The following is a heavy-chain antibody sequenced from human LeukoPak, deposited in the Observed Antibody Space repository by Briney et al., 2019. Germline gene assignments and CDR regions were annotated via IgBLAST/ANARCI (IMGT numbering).Heavy chain of an antibody. D-gene: IGHD5-18*01. J-gene: IGHJ6*02. CDR2: ITSGSSAT. CDR1: EFTFSSYN. V-gene: IGHV3-48*02. CDR3: ARGGYNPQYYYYAMDV. Sequence: GSLRLSCVASEFTFSSYNMNWVRQAPGQGLEWISYITSGSSATYYADSVKGRFTISRDNAKNSLSLQMNSLRDEDTAVYYCARGGYNPQYYYYAMDVWGQGTTVTVSS.